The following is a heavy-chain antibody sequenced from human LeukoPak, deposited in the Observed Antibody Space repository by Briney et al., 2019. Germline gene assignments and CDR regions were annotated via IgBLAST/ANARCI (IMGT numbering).Heavy chain of an antibody. CDR2: INPSGGST. V-gene: IGHV1-46*01. D-gene: IGHD6-19*01. CDR3: ARLLMKEVAGSSFDI. Sequence: ASVKVSCKASGYTFTSYYMHWVRQAPGQGLEWMGIINPSGGSTSYAQKFQGRVTMTRDTSTSTVYMELSSLRSEDTAVYYCARLLMKEVAGSSFDIWGQGTMVTVSS. J-gene: IGHJ3*02. CDR1: GYTFTSYY.